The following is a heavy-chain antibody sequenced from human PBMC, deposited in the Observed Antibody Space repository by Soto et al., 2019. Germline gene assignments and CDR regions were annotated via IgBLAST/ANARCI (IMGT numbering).Heavy chain of an antibody. CDR1: GFTFSTYS. D-gene: IGHD3-10*01. CDR3: ARDTNFYASGSGVDY. J-gene: IGHJ4*02. V-gene: IGHV3-21*01. CDR2: ITSSSNYI. Sequence: EVQVVESGGGLVKPGGSLRLSCAASGFTFSTYSMSWVRQAPGKGLEWVSSITSSSNYIHYTDSVKGRFTISRDNAKSALYLQMNSLRGKDTGVYYCARDTNFYASGSGVDYWGQGTLVTVSS.